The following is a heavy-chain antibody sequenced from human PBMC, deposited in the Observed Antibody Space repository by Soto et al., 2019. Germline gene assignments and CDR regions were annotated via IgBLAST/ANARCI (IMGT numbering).Heavy chain of an antibody. D-gene: IGHD6-13*01. Sequence: PSETLSLTCAVYGGSFSGYYWSWIRQPPGKGLQWIGRIYTSGGTNYNPSLKSRVAMSVDTSKKKFSLKLSSVTAADTAVYYCARGAAAGVDYGMDVWGRGTTVTVSS. CDR3: ARGAAAGVDYGMDV. CDR2: IYTSGGT. J-gene: IGHJ6*02. CDR1: GGSFSGYY. V-gene: IGHV4-59*10.